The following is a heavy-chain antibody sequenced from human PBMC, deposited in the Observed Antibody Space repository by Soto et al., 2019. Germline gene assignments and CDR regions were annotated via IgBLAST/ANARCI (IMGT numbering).Heavy chain of an antibody. CDR1: GFTFSGFT. CDR2: ISRGGETI. Sequence: EVQLVEWGGLVQPGGSLRLSCAASGFTFSGFTMNWVRQAPGRGLEWISYISRGGETIYYADSVKGRFTISRDNAGNSLYLQMNSLRDEDTAVYYCASRNLAGCSGTDCLYYFDYWGQGTLVTVSS. D-gene: IGHD2-2*01. J-gene: IGHJ4*02. V-gene: IGHV3-48*02. CDR3: ASRNLAGCSGTDCLYYFDY.